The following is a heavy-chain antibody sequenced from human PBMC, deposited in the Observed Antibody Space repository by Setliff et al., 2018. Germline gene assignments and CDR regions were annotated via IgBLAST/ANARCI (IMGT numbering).Heavy chain of an antibody. J-gene: IGHJ6*03. CDR3: ARAPPNRYSGSYEYFYMDV. D-gene: IGHD1-26*01. V-gene: IGHV4-4*08. CDR1: GGSISSYY. CDR2: IYASGST. Sequence: PSETLSLTCTVSGGSISSYYWSWIRQPPGKGLEWIGYIYASGSTNYNPSLKSRVTLSVDTSKNQFSLKVSSVTAADTAVYYCARAPPNRYSGSYEYFYMDVWGKGTTVTV.